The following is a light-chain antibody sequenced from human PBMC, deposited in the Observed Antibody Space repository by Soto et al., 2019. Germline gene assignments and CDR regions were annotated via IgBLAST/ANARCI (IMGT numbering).Light chain of an antibody. J-gene: IGKJ1*01. CDR2: GAS. CDR1: QSVSSSY. CDR3: QQYGRSPRT. Sequence: EIVLTQSPGTLSLSPGERATLSCRASQSVSSSYLAWYQQKAGQAPRLLIYGASSRATGVPDRFSGSGSGTDFTLTISRLEPEDFAVYYCQQYGRSPRTFGQWPKVEI. V-gene: IGKV3-20*01.